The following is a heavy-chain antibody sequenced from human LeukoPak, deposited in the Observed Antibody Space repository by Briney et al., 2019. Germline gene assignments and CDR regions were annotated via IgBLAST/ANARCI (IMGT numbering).Heavy chain of an antibody. CDR1: GGSISSSSYY. J-gene: IGHJ4*02. D-gene: IGHD6-19*01. CDR2: IYYSGST. CDR3: ARLPSDSSGWYRFDY. Sequence: SETLSLTCTVSGGSISSSSYYWGWIRQPPGKGLEWIGSIYYSGSTYYNPSLKSRVTISVDTSKKQFSLKLSSVTAADTAVYYCARLPSDSSGWYRFDYWGQGTLVIVP. V-gene: IGHV4-39*01.